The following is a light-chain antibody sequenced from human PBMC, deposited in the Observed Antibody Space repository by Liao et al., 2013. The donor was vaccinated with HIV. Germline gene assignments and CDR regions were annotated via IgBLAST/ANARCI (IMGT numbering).Light chain of an antibody. CDR1: KLGDKY. Sequence: SYELTQPPSVSVSAGQTASITCSGNKLGDKYVSWYQQKSGQSPVLVIYQDSMRPSGIPGRFFGYNSGKTATLTISGTQAMDEADYFCQAWDRSSDVVFGGGTKLTVL. J-gene: IGLJ2*01. CDR2: QDS. CDR3: QAWDRSSDVV. V-gene: IGLV3-1*01.